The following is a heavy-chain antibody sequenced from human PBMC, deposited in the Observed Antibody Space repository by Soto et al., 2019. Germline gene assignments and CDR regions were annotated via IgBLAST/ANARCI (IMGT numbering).Heavy chain of an antibody. Sequence: GGSLRLSCAASGFTFRSFTMNWVRQAPGKGLEWVSTISSNSAYIYYTDALRGRFTISRDNAKNSLHLQMNSLRAEDTAVYYCKRNAPQDSSSRGGFDPWGPGTMVTVSS. J-gene: IGHJ5*01. CDR1: GFTFRSFT. CDR3: KRNAPQDSSSRGGFDP. CDR2: ISSNSAYI. V-gene: IGHV3-21*01. D-gene: IGHD6-13*01.